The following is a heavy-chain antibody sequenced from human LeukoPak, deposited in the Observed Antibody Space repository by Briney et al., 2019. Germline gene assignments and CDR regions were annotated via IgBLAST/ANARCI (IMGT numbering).Heavy chain of an antibody. CDR2: INIDGFSS. V-gene: IGHV3-74*01. CDR1: GFTFSSVW. CDR3: ARGTSGCYLDY. D-gene: IGHD1-26*01. J-gene: IGHJ4*02. Sequence: PVGSLRLSCAASGFTFSSVWIHWVRQVPGKRLVWVSRINIDGFSSSYADSVKGRFTISKENAKNTLYLQMNRLRAEDTAVYYCARGTSGCYLDYWGQGTLVTVSS.